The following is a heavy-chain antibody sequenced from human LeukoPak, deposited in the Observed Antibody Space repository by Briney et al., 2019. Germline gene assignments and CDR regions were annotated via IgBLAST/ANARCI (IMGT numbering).Heavy chain of an antibody. V-gene: IGHV4-38-2*02. Sequence: SETLSLTCTVSGFSISSGYYWGWIRQPPGKGLQWIGSIYYSGSTYSNPSLKSRVTISVDTSKNQFSLKLSSVTAADTAVYYCARDVGHSNSGSYYNGEFDYWGQGTLVTVSS. CDR2: IYYSGST. D-gene: IGHD3-10*01. CDR3: ARDVGHSNSGSYYNGEFDY. J-gene: IGHJ4*02. CDR1: GFSISSGYY.